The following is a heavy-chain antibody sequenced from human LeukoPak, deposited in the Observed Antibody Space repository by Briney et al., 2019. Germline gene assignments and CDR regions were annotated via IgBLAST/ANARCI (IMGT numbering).Heavy chain of an antibody. CDR1: GFTFDDYA. J-gene: IGHJ6*02. CDR2: ISWNSGSI. Sequence: GGSLRLSCAASGFTFDDYAMHWVRQAPGKGLEWVSGISWNSGSIGYADSMKGRFTISRDNAKNSLYLQMNSLRAEDTALYYCAKGSGYSLYYYYGMHVWGQGTTVTVS. V-gene: IGHV3-9*01. CDR3: AKGSGYSLYYYYGMHV. D-gene: IGHD3-22*01.